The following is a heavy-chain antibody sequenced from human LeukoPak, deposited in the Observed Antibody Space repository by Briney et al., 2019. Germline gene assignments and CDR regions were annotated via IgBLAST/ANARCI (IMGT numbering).Heavy chain of an antibody. CDR2: IYNGNT. CDR1: GGWGGDYY. CDR3: ATSRSAARDAFDI. D-gene: IGHD2-15*01. V-gene: IGHV4-30-4*01. Sequence: SETLSLTCTVSGGWGGDYYWSWIRQPPGKGLEWIGYIYNGNTFYTPSLKSRVTISFDASKNQFSLKLTSVTAADTAVYYCATSRSAARDAFDIWGQGTMVTVSS. J-gene: IGHJ3*02.